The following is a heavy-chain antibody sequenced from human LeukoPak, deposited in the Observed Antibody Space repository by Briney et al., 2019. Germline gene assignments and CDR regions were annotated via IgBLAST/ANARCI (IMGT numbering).Heavy chain of an antibody. CDR3: AKDWPSEWQQLPDYDAVDI. D-gene: IGHD6-13*01. CDR2: ISGSGGST. Sequence: ETLSLTCTVSGGSISGYYWSWVRQAPGKGLEWVSAISGSGGSTSYADSVKGRFTISRDNSKNTLYLQMNSLRVEDTAVYYCAKDWPSEWQQLPDYDAVDIWGQGMMVTVSS. J-gene: IGHJ3*02. V-gene: IGHV3-23*01. CDR1: GGSISGYY.